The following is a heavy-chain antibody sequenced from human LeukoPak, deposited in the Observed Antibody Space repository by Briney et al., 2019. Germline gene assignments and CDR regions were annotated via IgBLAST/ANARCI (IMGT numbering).Heavy chain of an antibody. Sequence: ASVKVSCKASGYTFTNYGISWVRQAPGQELEWMGWISAYNANTNYAQKLQGRVTMTTDTSTSTAYMELRSLRSDDTAVYYCARWAPSGDRDYYYYYMDVRGKGTTVTVSS. D-gene: IGHD2-21*02. CDR2: ISAYNANT. CDR3: ARWAPSGDRDYYYYYMDV. V-gene: IGHV1-18*01. J-gene: IGHJ6*03. CDR1: GYTFTNYG.